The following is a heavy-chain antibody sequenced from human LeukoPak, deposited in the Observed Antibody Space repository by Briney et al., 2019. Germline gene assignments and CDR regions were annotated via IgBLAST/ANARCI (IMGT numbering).Heavy chain of an antibody. CDR1: GDTISTSDHY. CDR3: AKDGISYCGGDCYSTP. Sequence: SETLSLTCSVSGDTISTSDHYWGWIRQPPGKGLEWIGSIYYSGSTYYNPSLKSRVTISVDTSKNQFSLKLSSVTAADTAVYYCAKDGISYCGGDCYSTPWGQGTMVTVSS. CDR2: IYYSGST. J-gene: IGHJ3*01. V-gene: IGHV4-39*07. D-gene: IGHD2-21*02.